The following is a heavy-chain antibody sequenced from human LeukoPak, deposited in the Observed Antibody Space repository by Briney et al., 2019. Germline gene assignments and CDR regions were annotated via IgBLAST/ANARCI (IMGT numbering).Heavy chain of an antibody. D-gene: IGHD3-3*01. CDR1: GFTFSSYG. Sequence: XXXASGFTFSSYGMSWVRQAPGKGLEWVSAISGSGGSTYYADSVKGRFTISRDNSKNTLYLQMNSLRAEDTAVYYXXXXXXXXXXXXYYXXXXYWGQGTLXTVSS. CDR3: XXXXXXXXXXXYYXXXXY. J-gene: IGHJ4*02. CDR2: ISGSGGST. V-gene: IGHV3-23*01.